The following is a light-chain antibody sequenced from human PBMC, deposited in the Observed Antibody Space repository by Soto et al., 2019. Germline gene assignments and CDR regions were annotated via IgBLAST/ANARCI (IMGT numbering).Light chain of an antibody. CDR2: LGS. V-gene: IGKV2-28*01. CDR1: QSLLHTNGYTY. CDR3: MQALQTPWT. J-gene: IGKJ2*02. Sequence: DIVMTQSPLSLPVTPGEPASISCRSGQSLLHTNGYTYLDWYLQKPGQSPQLLIYLGSTRASGVPDRFSGSGSGTDCTLKISRVEAEDVGVYYCMQALQTPWTFGQGTKLDIK.